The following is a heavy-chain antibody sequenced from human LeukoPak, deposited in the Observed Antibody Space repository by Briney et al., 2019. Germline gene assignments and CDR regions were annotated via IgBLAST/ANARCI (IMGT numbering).Heavy chain of an antibody. CDR1: GYTFTSYG. CDR2: ISAYNGNT. V-gene: IGHV1-18*04. Sequence: GASVKVSCKASGYTFTSYGISWVRQAPGQGLEWMGWISAYNGNTNYAQKLQGRVTMTTDTSTSKAYMELRSLRYDDTAVYYCARDWGLGSGSLDYWGQGTLVTVSS. CDR3: ARDWGLGSGSLDY. J-gene: IGHJ4*02. D-gene: IGHD3-10*01.